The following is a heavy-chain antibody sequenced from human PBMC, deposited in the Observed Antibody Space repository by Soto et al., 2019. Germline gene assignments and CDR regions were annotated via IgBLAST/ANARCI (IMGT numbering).Heavy chain of an antibody. CDR3: ARGQGRLGV. J-gene: IGHJ6*02. CDR1: GYTLTSYD. Sequence: QVQLVQSGAEVKKAGASVKVSCKASGYTLTSYDINWVRQATGQGLEWMGSMDPNSGNTEYGQKFHGRVTMTRNTSITTAYMELSSLRSEDTAVYYCARGQGRLGVWGQGTRLTVSS. CDR2: MDPNSGNT. V-gene: IGHV1-8*01.